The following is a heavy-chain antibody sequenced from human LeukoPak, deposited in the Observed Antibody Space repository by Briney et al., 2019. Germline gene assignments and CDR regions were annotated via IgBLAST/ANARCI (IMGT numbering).Heavy chain of an antibody. V-gene: IGHV4-59*01. CDR1: GGSISSYY. CDR2: IYYSGST. D-gene: IGHD6-13*01. CDR3: AGRSSSWYKD. J-gene: IGHJ4*02. Sequence: SETLSLTCTVSGGSISSYYWSWIRQPPGKGLEWIGYIYYSGSTNYNPSLKSRVTISVDTSKNQFSLKLSSVTAADTAVYYCAGRSSSWYKDWGQGIQVTVSP.